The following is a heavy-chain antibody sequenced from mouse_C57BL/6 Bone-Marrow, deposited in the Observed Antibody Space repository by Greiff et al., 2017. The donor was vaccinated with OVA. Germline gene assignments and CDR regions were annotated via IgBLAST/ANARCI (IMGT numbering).Heavy chain of an antibody. CDR3: ARDADDYGCAY. CDR2: SRNKANDYTT. CDR1: GFTFSDFY. D-gene: IGHD2-4*01. Sequence: EVNLVESGGGLVQSGRSLRLSCATSGFTFSDFYMEWVRQAPGKGLEWIAASRNKANDYTTEYSASVKGRFIVSRDTSQSILYLQMNALRAEDTAIYYCARDADDYGCAYWGQGTLVTVSA. V-gene: IGHV7-1*01. J-gene: IGHJ3*01.